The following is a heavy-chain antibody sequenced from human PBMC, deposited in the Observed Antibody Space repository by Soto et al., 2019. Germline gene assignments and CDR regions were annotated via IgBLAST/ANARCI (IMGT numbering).Heavy chain of an antibody. CDR3: ARGGPYSSSLYYFDF. CDR1: GDSITSGYY. Sequence: ETLSLTCDVSGDSITSGYYWGFIRQPPGKGLEWMGSFYHTGSTYYNPSLKSRVTISVDTSTNQFSLKLTSVTAADTAVYYCARGGPYSSSLYYFDFWGQGTLVTVSS. CDR2: FYHTGST. V-gene: IGHV4-38-2*01. J-gene: IGHJ4*02. D-gene: IGHD6-13*01.